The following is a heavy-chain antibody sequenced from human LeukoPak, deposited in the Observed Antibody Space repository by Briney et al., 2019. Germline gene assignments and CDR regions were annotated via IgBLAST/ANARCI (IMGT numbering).Heavy chain of an antibody. Sequence: GASVKVSCKVSGYTLTELSMHWVRQAPGKGLEWMGGFDPEDGETIYAQKFQGRVTITADESTSTAYMELSSLRSEDTAVYYCARAPYCGGDCYPNWFDPWGQGTLVTVSS. CDR2: FDPEDGET. CDR3: ARAPYCGGDCYPNWFDP. CDR1: GYTLTELS. J-gene: IGHJ5*02. D-gene: IGHD2-21*02. V-gene: IGHV1-24*01.